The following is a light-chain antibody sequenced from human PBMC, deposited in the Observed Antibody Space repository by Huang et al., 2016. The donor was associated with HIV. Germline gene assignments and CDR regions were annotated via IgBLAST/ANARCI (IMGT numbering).Light chain of an antibody. CDR1: QEINNS. CDR2: AAC. V-gene: IGKV1-NL1*01. J-gene: IGKJ1*01. CDR3: RQYYTRVGT. Sequence: DIQMTQAPSSLSACVGDRVAITCRATQEINNSLAWYQHKPGKAPRLLVYAACKLEGGVPSRFSGSGSGTDYTLTMSLQPEDFATYCCRQYYTRVGTFGQGTKVEIK.